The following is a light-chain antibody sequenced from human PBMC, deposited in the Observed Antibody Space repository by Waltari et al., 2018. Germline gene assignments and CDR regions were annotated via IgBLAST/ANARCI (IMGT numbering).Light chain of an antibody. CDR1: LSVSSL. V-gene: IGKV3-11*01. CDR3: QQRSNFS. Sequence: EIVLTQSPATLSLSPGERATLSCRASLSVSSLLAWYQQKPGQAPRLLIYDASNRATGIPARFSGSGSGTDFTLTISSLEPEDFAVYYCQQRSNFSFGGGTKVEIK. CDR2: DAS. J-gene: IGKJ4*01.